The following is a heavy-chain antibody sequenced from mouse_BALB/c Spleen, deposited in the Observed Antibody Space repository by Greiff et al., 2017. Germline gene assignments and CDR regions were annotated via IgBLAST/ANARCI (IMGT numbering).Heavy chain of an antibody. J-gene: IGHJ4*01. Sequence: VQGVESGPGLVAPSQSLSITCTVSGFSLTSYGVSWVRQAPGKGLEWLGVIWGDGSTNYLSALISRLSISKNNSKSQVFLKLNSLQTDDTATYYGAKRDYAMDYWGQGTSVTVSS. CDR3: AKRDYAMDY. CDR1: GFSLTSYG. V-gene: IGHV2-3*01. CDR2: IWGDGST.